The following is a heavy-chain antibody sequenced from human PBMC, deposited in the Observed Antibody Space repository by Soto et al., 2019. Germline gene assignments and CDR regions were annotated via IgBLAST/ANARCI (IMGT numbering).Heavy chain of an antibody. V-gene: IGHV3-30*03. J-gene: IGHJ5*02. D-gene: IGHD2-15*01. Sequence: HPGGSLRLSCAASGFTFSSYGMHWVRQAPGKGLEWVAVISYDGSNKYYADSVKGRFTISRDNSKNTLYLQMNSLSAEDPAVYYCATSAPGTLWFDPWGQGTLAPVSS. CDR3: ATSAPGTLWFDP. CDR1: GFTFSSYG. CDR2: ISYDGSNK.